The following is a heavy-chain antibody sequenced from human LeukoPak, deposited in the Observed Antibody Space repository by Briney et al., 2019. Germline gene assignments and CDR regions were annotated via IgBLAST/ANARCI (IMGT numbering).Heavy chain of an antibody. J-gene: IGHJ6*02. CDR2: ISYDGSNK. CDR3: ARSMGYCSGGSCFPYYGMDV. D-gene: IGHD2-15*01. Sequence: PGGSLRLSCAASGFTFSSYAMHWVRQAPGKGLEWVAVISYDGSNKYYADSVKGRFTSSRDNSKNTLYLQMNSLRAEDTAVYYCARSMGYCSGGSCFPYYGMDVWGQGTTVTVSS. V-gene: IGHV3-30-3*01. CDR1: GFTFSSYA.